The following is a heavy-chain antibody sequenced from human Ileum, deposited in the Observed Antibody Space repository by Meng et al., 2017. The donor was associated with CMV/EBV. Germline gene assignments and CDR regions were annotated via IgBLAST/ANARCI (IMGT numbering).Heavy chain of an antibody. V-gene: IGHV1-46*01. CDR1: TLTSSH. CDR3: AREYCTTYRCSYNPHWYDP. J-gene: IGHJ5*02. Sequence: TLTSSHVHWLRQAPGQGLEWVGMINPADGGPTYAQRFQGRVTMTSDTSTSTVYVVLRSLRSDDTALYFCAREYCTTYRCSYNPHWYDPWGQGTLVPSPQ. CDR2: INPADGGP. D-gene: IGHD2-8*01.